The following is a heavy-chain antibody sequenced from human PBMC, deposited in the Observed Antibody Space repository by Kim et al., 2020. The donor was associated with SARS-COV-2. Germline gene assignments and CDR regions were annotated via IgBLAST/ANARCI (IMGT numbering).Heavy chain of an antibody. J-gene: IGHJ4*02. CDR3: ARMSSRAHDW. D-gene: IGHD2-2*01. CDR1: SGSFSGYY. V-gene: IGHV4-34*01. Sequence: SETLSLTCAVYSGSFSGYYWSWIRQPPGKGLEWIGEINHSGDTNYNSSLKSRVIISVDSSKNQFSLKLNSVTAADAAMYYCARMSSRAHDWWGQGTLVTVSS. CDR2: INHSGDT.